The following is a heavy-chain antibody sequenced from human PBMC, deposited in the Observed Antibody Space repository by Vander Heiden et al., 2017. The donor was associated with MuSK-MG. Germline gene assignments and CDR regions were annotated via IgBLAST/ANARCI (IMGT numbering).Heavy chain of an antibody. Sequence: EVQLEESGGGLVQPGGSLRLSCAASGFAFSRYWMHWVRQAPGKGRVWVSRINSDGSTTSYADSVKGRFTISRDNAKNTLYLQMNSLRDEDTAVYYCASGGTYYNWFDPWGQGTLVTVSS. CDR1: GFAFSRYW. CDR3: ASGGTYYNWFDP. CDR2: INSDGSTT. V-gene: IGHV3-74*01. J-gene: IGHJ5*02. D-gene: IGHD3-10*01.